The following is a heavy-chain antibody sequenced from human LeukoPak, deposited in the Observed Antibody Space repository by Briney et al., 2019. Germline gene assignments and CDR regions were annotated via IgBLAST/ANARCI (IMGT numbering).Heavy chain of an antibody. J-gene: IGHJ5*02. CDR3: TTDVLYCSSTSCYNWFDP. Sequence: PGGSLRLSCAASGFTFSNAWMSWVRQAPGKGLEWVGRIKSKTDGGTTDYAAPVKGRFTISRDDSKNTLYLQMNSLKTEDTAMYYCTTDVLYCSSTSCYNWFDPWGQGTLVTVSS. V-gene: IGHV3-15*01. D-gene: IGHD2-2*01. CDR2: IKSKTDGGTT. CDR1: GFTFSNAW.